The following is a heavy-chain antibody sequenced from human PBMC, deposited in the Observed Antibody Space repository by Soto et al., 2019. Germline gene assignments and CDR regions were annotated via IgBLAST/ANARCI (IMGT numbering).Heavy chain of an antibody. D-gene: IGHD5-18*01. CDR1: GYTFTSYD. CDR2: MNPNSGNT. J-gene: IGHJ6*02. V-gene: IGHV1-8*01. CDR3: ARGGVNLRYGWAWGSMDV. Sequence: GASVKVSCKASGYTFTSYDINWVRQATGQGLEWMGWMNPNSGNTGYAQKFQGRVTMTRNTSISTAYMELSSLRSEDTAVYYCARGGVNLRYGWAWGSMDVWGQGTTVTVSS.